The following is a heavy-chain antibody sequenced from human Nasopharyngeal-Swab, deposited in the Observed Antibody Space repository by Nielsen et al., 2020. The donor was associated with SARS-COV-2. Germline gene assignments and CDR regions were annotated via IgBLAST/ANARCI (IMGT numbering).Heavy chain of an antibody. CDR3: ARHWAASSSGHYYGMDV. Sequence: GESLKISCKGSGYSFTSYWIGLVRQTPGKGLEWIGIIHPGDSDTRYSPSFQGQVTISADKSISTTYLQWYSLKASDTAMYYCARHWAASSSGHYYGMDVWGQGTTVTVSS. CDR1: GYSFTSYW. V-gene: IGHV5-51*01. CDR2: IHPGDSDT. D-gene: IGHD6-6*01. J-gene: IGHJ6*02.